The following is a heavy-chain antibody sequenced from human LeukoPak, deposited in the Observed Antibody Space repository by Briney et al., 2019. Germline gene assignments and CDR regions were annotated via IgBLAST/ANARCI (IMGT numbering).Heavy chain of an antibody. CDR1: GGSFSGYY. CDR3: ARGLLLWFGELLEGLNWFDP. V-gene: IGHV4-34*01. Sequence: SETLSLTCAVYGGSFSGYYWSWIRHPPGKGLELIGEINHSGSTNYNPSLKSRVTISVDTSKNQFSLKLSSVTAADTAVYYCARGLLLWFGELLEGLNWFDPWGQGTLVTVSS. J-gene: IGHJ5*02. D-gene: IGHD3-10*01. CDR2: INHSGST.